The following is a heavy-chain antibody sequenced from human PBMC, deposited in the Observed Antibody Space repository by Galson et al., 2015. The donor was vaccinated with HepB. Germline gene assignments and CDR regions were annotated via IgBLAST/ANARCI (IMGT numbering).Heavy chain of an antibody. D-gene: IGHD4-17*01. V-gene: IGHV3-66*01. CDR1: GFTVSSNY. Sequence: SLRLSCAASGFTVSSNYMSWVRQAPGKGLEWVSVIYSGGSTYYADSVKGRFTISRDNSKNTLYLQMNSLRAEDTAVYYCASLHPLNYGDYEGGYFDYWGQGTLVTVSS. J-gene: IGHJ4*02. CDR3: ASLHPLNYGDYEGGYFDY. CDR2: IYSGGST.